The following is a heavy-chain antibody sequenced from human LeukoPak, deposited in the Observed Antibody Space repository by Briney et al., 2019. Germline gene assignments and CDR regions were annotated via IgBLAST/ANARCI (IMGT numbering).Heavy chain of an antibody. CDR3: ARDFWDVVVPAAHFDY. D-gene: IGHD2-2*01. V-gene: IGHV1-69*04. Sequence: LVKVSCKASGGTFSSYAISWVRQAPGQGLEWMGRIIPILGIANYAQKFQGRVTITADKSTSTAYMELSSLRSEDTAVYYCARDFWDVVVPAAHFDYWGQGTLVTVSS. CDR1: GGTFSSYA. CDR2: IIPILGIA. J-gene: IGHJ4*02.